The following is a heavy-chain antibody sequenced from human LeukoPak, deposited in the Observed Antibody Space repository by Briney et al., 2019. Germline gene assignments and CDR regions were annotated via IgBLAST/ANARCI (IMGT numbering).Heavy chain of an antibody. V-gene: IGHV4-4*07. CDR1: GDSISGNHY. Sequence: PSETLSLTCTVSGDSISGNHYWSWIRQPAGKGLEWIGRIYTGRSANYNPSLKSRVTMSLDTSKNQFSLKLSSVTAADTAVYYCARETDFWSGHYTVPYFDYWGQGTLVTVSS. J-gene: IGHJ4*02. CDR3: ARETDFWSGHYTVPYFDY. CDR2: IYTGRSA. D-gene: IGHD3-3*01.